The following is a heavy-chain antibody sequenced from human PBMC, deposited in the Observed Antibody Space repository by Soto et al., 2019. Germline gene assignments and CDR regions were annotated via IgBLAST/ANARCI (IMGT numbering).Heavy chain of an antibody. J-gene: IGHJ4*02. D-gene: IGHD1-1*01. CDR3: AKDKQYNSGHEVFDY. CDR1: WVTGSSIY. V-gene: IGHV3-53*01. CDR2: IYSGGST. Sequence: RPQRLSYAAAWVTGSSIYVSRVRQTPGKGLEWVSVIYSGGSTYYADSVKGRFTISRDTSKNTLYLQMNSLRAEDTAIYYCAKDKQYNSGHEVFDYWGQGTPVTVSS.